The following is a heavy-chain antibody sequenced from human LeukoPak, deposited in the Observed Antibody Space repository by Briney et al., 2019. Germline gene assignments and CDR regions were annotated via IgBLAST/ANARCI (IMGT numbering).Heavy chain of an antibody. D-gene: IGHD3-22*01. V-gene: IGHV3-33*01. CDR1: GFTFSSYG. CDR2: IWYDGSNK. J-gene: IGHJ5*02. CDR3: ARGREDYYDSSGYAP. Sequence: GRSLRLSCAASGFTFSSYGMHWVRQAQGKGLEWVAVIWYDGSNKYYADSVKGRFTISRDNSKNTLYLQMNSLRAEDTAVYYCARGREDYYDSSGYAPWGQGTLVTVSS.